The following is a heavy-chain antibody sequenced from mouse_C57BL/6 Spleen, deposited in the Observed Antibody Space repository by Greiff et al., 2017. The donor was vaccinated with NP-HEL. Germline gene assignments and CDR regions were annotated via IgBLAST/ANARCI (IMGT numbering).Heavy chain of an antibody. CDR3: ARKGIYYGNYVFAY. CDR2: IDPSDSYT. D-gene: IGHD2-1*01. Sequence: QVQLQQPGAELVKPGASVKLSCKASGYTFTSYWMQWVKQRPGQGLEWIGEIDPSDSYTNYNQKFKGKATLTVDTSSSTAYMQLSSLTSEDSAVYYCARKGIYYGNYVFAYWGQGTLVTVSA. J-gene: IGHJ3*01. V-gene: IGHV1-50*01. CDR1: GYTFTSYW.